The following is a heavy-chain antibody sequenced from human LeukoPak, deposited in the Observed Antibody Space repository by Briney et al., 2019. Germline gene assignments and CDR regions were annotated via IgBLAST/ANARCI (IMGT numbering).Heavy chain of an antibody. D-gene: IGHD3-16*02. Sequence: ASVKVSCKASGYTLTSYYMHWVRQAPGQGLEWMGIINPSGGSTSYAQKFQGRVTMTRDTSTSTVYMELSSLRSEDTAVYYCARLGMITFGGVIVYYYYGMDVWGQGTTVTVSS. CDR1: GYTLTSYY. J-gene: IGHJ6*02. V-gene: IGHV1-46*01. CDR3: ARLGMITFGGVIVYYYYGMDV. CDR2: INPSGGST.